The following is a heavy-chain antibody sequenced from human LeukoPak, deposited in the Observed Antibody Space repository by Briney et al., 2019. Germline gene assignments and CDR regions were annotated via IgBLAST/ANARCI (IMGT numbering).Heavy chain of an antibody. J-gene: IGHJ4*02. CDR3: ARGINSGWYSPGIDY. V-gene: IGHV3-74*01. D-gene: IGHD6-19*01. Sequence: GGSLRLSCAVSGFTLSSYWMYWVRQGPGKGLVWVSRINYDGSTATYADSVKGRFAISRDDAKNTLFLQMNSLRAEDTAVYYCARGINSGWYSPGIDYWGQGTLVTVSS. CDR2: INYDGSTA. CDR1: GFTLSSYW.